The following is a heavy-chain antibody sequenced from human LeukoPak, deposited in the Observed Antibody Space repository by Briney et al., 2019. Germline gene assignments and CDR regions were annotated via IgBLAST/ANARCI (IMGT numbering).Heavy chain of an antibody. CDR1: GFTFSSYG. V-gene: IGHV3-30*18. CDR3: AKDSYDSSGYYPDY. D-gene: IGHD3-22*01. CDR2: ISYDGSNK. J-gene: IGHJ4*02. Sequence: PGGSPRLSCAASGFTFSSYGMHWVRQAPGKGLEWVAVISYDGSNKYYADSVKGRFTISRDNSKNTLYLQMNSLRAEDTAVYYCAKDSYDSSGYYPDYWGQGTLVTVSS.